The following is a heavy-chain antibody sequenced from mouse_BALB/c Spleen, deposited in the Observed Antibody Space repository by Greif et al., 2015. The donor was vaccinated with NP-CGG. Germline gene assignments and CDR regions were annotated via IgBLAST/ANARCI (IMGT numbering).Heavy chain of an antibody. CDR2: IYPGGGYT. Sequence: QVQLQQSGAELVRPGTSVKISCKASGYTFTNYWLGWVKQRPGHGLEWIGDIYPGGGYTNYNEKFKGKASLTADTSSSAGCMPLVILTSEGSAFWFCARWRGTYASSFDSWGQGTTLPISS. CDR1: GYTFTNYW. J-gene: IGHJ2*01. V-gene: IGHV1-63*02. CDR3: ARWRGTYASSFDS. D-gene: IGHD5-1*01.